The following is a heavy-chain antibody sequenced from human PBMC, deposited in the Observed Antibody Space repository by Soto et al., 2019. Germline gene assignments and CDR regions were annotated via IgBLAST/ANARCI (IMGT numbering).Heavy chain of an antibody. D-gene: IGHD3-22*01. V-gene: IGHV1-58*01. CDR1: GYTFTSSA. CDR2: IVVGSGNT. Sequence: ASVKVSCTASGYTFTSSAVQWVRQARGQRREWIGWIVVGSGNTNYAQKFQERVTITRDMSTSTAYMELSSLRSEDTAVYYCAAGDYYDSSGYYYKAFDIWGQGTMVTVSS. J-gene: IGHJ3*02. CDR3: AAGDYYDSSGYYYKAFDI.